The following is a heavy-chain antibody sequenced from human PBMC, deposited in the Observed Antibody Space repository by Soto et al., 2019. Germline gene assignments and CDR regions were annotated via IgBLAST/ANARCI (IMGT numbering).Heavy chain of an antibody. CDR3: AKDQVRGVGAAAFDF. CDR1: GFTFSSYG. Sequence: QVQLVESGRGVVQPRRSLRLSCAASGFTFSSYGMHWVRQAPGKGLEWVAVISYDGSNKYYADSVKGRFTISRDNSKNTLSVQMDSLRAEDAAVYYCAKDQVRGVGAAAFDFWGKGTLVTVSS. V-gene: IGHV3-30*18. J-gene: IGHJ4*02. CDR2: ISYDGSNK. D-gene: IGHD2-15*01.